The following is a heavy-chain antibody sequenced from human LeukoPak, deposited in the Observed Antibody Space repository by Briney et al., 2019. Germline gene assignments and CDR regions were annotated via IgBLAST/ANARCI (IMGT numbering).Heavy chain of an antibody. Sequence: GASVKVSCKASGYTFTSYDINWVRQATGQGLEWMGWMNPNSGNTGYAQKFQGRVTMTRNTSISTAYMELSSLRSEDTAVYYCARQVRDLEWLSEPFDYWGQGTLVTVSS. CDR1: GYTFTSYD. CDR2: MNPNSGNT. J-gene: IGHJ4*02. D-gene: IGHD3-3*01. V-gene: IGHV1-8*01. CDR3: ARQVRDLEWLSEPFDY.